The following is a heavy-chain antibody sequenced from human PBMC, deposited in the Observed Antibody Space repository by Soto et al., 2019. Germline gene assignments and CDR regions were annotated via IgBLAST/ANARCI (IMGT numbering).Heavy chain of an antibody. CDR2: LRLGGQAT. V-gene: IGHV1-46*03. CDR3: TRGPFSGYDSYFDY. CDR1: GYTFSHYH. D-gene: IGHD5-12*01. J-gene: IGHJ4*02. Sequence: QVQLVQSGAEVKKPGASVRISCQASGYTFSHYHINWVRQAPGHGLEWIGILRLGGQATTDSQKFQGRVTMTSVTSTATVYMELSSLRSDDTAVYYCTRGPFSGYDSYFDYWGQGTLITVSS.